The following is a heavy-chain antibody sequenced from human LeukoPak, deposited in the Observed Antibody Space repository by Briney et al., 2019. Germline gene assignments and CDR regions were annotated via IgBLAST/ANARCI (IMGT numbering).Heavy chain of an antibody. D-gene: IGHD1-1*01. CDR3: ARESTRERPGY. CDR2: IDQDGSDE. Sequence: PSETLSLTCSVSGYSISNGYYWGWIRPPPGKGLEWVANIDQDGSDENYVDSVKGRFTISRDDAKNSLYLQMSSLRAEDTAVYYCARESTRERPGYWGQGTLVTVSS. V-gene: IGHV3-7*01. CDR1: GYSISNGYY. J-gene: IGHJ4*02.